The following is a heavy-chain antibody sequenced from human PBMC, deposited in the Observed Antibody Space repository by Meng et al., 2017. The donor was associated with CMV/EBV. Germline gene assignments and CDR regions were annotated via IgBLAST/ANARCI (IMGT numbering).Heavy chain of an antibody. CDR1: GYTCTSYG. CDR2: ISAYNGNT. D-gene: IGHD3-3*01. Sequence: KASGYTCTSYGISWVRQAPGQGLEWMGRISAYNGNTNYAQKLQGRVTMTTDTSTSTAYMELRSLRSDDTAVYYCARGSIWSGYKTLDYWGQGTLVTVSS. J-gene: IGHJ4*02. V-gene: IGHV1-18*01. CDR3: ARGSIWSGYKTLDY.